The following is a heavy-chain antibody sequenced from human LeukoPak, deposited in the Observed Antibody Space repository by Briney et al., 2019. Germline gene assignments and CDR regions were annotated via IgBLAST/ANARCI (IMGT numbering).Heavy chain of an antibody. CDR2: VSSSSNYI. CDR1: GFTFSSYT. Sequence: GGSLRLSCAAPGFTFSSYTMNWVRQAPGKGLEWVSSVSSSSNYIYYADSVQGRFTISRDNAKNSLYLQMNSLRADDTSVYYCARSFYYYDSSGYFPFYYWGQGTLVTVSS. V-gene: IGHV3-21*01. CDR3: ARSFYYYDSSGYFPFYY. D-gene: IGHD3-22*01. J-gene: IGHJ4*02.